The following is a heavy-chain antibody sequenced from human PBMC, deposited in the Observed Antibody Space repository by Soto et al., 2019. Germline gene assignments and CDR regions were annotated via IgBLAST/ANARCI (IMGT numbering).Heavy chain of an antibody. D-gene: IGHD3-22*01. CDR2: IIPIFGTA. J-gene: IGHJ6*02. CDR1: GGTFSSYA. Sequence: QVQLVQSGAEVKKPGSSVKVSCKASGGTFSSYAISWVRQAPGQGLEWMGGIIPIFGTANYAQKFQGRVTITADEYTSTAYMELSSLRSEDTAVYYCARDRFHYYDSSGYYNWNGMDVWGQGTTVTVSS. CDR3: ARDRFHYYDSSGYYNWNGMDV. V-gene: IGHV1-69*01.